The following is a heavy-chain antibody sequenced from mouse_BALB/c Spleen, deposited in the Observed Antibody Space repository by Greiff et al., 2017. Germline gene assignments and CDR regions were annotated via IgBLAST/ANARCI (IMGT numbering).Heavy chain of an antibody. CDR2: IDPANGNT. V-gene: IGHV14-3*02. J-gene: IGHJ2*01. CDR1: GFNIKDTY. Sequence: EVKVEESGAELVKPGASVKLSCTASGFNIKDTYMHWVKQRPEQGLEWIGRIDPANGNTKYDPKFQGKATITADTSSNTAYLQLSSLTSEDTAVYYCASFYYGNYSYYFDYWGQGTTLTVSS. CDR3: ASFYYGNYSYYFDY. D-gene: IGHD2-1*01.